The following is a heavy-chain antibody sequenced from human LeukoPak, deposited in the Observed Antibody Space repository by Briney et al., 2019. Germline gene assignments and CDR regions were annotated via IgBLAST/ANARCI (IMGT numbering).Heavy chain of an antibody. V-gene: IGHV3-20*04. CDR1: GFTFDDYG. CDR2: INWNGGST. Sequence: GRSLRLSCAASGFTFDDYGMSWVRHAPGKGLEWVSGINWNGGSTGYADSVKGRFTISRDNAKNSLYLQMNSLRAEDTALYYCARASSSWYLPDAFDIWGQGTMVTVSS. D-gene: IGHD6-13*01. J-gene: IGHJ3*02. CDR3: ARASSSWYLPDAFDI.